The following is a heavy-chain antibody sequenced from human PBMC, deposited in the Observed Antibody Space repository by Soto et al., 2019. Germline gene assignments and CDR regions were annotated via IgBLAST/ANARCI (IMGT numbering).Heavy chain of an antibody. V-gene: IGHV3-7*04. J-gene: IGHJ4*02. D-gene: IGHD1-26*01. CDR1: GFTFSNDW. CDR2: IKQDGSDK. CDR3: ARYSGDYAAVY. Sequence: EVQLVGSGGGLVQPGASLRLSCAASGFTFSNDWMSWVRQAPGKGLEWVANIKQDGSDKKYVDSVRGRFTISRDNAKNSLYLQMNSLRAEDTAVYYCARYSGDYAAVYWGQGTLVTVSS.